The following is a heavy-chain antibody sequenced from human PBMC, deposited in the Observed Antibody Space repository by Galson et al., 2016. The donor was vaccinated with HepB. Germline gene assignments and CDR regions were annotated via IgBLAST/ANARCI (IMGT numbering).Heavy chain of an antibody. J-gene: IGHJ4*02. D-gene: IGHD4/OR15-4a*01. CDR1: GGSITSGNW. Sequence: SETLSLTCAVSGGSITSGNWWGWVRQPPGKGLEWIGEVHDSGTTNYNPSLKSRVTISKDQSKNQLSLILTSVTAADSAVYYCARERAKVIDYWGQGTLVTVSS. CDR2: VHDSGTT. CDR3: ARERAKVIDY. V-gene: IGHV4-4*02.